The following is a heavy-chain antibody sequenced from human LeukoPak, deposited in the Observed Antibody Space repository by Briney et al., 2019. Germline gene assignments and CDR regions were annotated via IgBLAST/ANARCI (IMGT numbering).Heavy chain of an antibody. CDR1: GFTFSDYH. V-gene: IGHV3-11*01. D-gene: IGHD6-19*01. CDR2: ISPRGGSM. J-gene: IGHJ4*02. Sequence: PGGSLRLSCAASGFTFSDYHRNWIRQAPGKGLEWVSYISPRGGSMYFADSVKGRFTISRDNADNSLFLQMNSLTADDTAVYYCAAGRDIAVAGPGGYFDYWGQGTLVTVSS. CDR3: AAGRDIAVAGPGGYFDY.